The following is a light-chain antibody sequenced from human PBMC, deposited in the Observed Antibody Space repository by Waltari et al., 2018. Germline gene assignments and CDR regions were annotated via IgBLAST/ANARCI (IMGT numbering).Light chain of an antibody. CDR3: LQDYNYPRT. Sequence: CRARQGIRNDLGWYQQKPGKAPKLLIYAASSLQSWVPSMFSGSGSGTDFTRTISSLQPEDFATYYCLQDYNYPRTFGQGTKVEIK. CDR1: QGIRND. V-gene: IGKV1-6*01. J-gene: IGKJ1*01. CDR2: AAS.